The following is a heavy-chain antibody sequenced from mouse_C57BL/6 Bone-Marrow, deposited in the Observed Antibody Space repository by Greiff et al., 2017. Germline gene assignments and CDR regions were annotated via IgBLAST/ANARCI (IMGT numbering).Heavy chain of an antibody. V-gene: IGHV1-36*01. Sequence: VHVKQSGPVLVKPGPSVKISCKASGFTFTDYYMHWVKQSHGKSLEWIGLVYPYNGGTSYNQKFKGKATLTVDTSSSTAYMELNSLTSEDSAVYYCAREGYSNYDAMDYWGQGTSVTVSS. D-gene: IGHD2-5*01. CDR1: GFTFTDYY. CDR2: VYPYNGGT. J-gene: IGHJ4*01. CDR3: AREGYSNYDAMDY.